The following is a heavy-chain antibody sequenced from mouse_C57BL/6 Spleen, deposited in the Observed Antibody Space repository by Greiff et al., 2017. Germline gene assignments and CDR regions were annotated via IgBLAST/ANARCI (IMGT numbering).Heavy chain of an antibody. CDR3: ARWTGPYYFDY. CDR2: IDPEDGET. J-gene: IGHJ2*01. D-gene: IGHD4-1*01. Sequence: EVQLVESGAELVKPGASVKLSCTASGFNIKDYYMHWVKQRAEQGLEWIGRIDPEDGETKYAPKFLGKATITADTSSNTAYLQLSSLTSEDTAVYYCARWTGPYYFDYWGQGTTLTVSS. CDR1: GFNIKDYY. V-gene: IGHV14-2*01.